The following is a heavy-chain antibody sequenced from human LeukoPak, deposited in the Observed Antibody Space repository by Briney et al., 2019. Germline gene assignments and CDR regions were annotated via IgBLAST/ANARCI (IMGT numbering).Heavy chain of an antibody. J-gene: IGHJ4*02. Sequence: TLSLTCTVSGVSFSSGDFYWVWMPQPPGKGLEWIGYICYSGSTYYNPSLKSRVNITVDTSNNQFPLKLSPVTAADTAVYYCARGSGYGDSAHFDYWGQGTLVTVSS. CDR2: ICYSGST. D-gene: IGHD4-17*01. CDR3: ARGSGYGDSAHFDY. V-gene: IGHV4-30-4*08. CDR1: GVSFSSGDFY.